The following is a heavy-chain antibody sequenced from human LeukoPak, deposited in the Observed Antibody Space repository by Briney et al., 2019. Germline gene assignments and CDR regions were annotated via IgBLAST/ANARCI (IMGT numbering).Heavy chain of an antibody. CDR1: GFIFSNYG. CDR3: AKEGGDGSSFDY. CDR2: IRFDGSTQ. J-gene: IGHJ4*02. V-gene: IGHV3-30*02. D-gene: IGHD5-24*01. Sequence: GGSLRLSCAASGFIFSNYGMHWVRHSPDKGLEWVTFIRFDGSTQYYADSVKGRFTISRDNSKDTLYLQMSSLRLEDTGVYYCAKEGGDGSSFDYWGQGILVTVSX.